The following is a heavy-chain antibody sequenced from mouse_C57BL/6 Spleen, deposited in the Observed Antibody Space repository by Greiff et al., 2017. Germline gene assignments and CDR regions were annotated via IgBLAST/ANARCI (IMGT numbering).Heavy chain of an antibody. CDR3: ARQTSLSTVVADYYYAMDY. CDR2: IDPNSGGT. V-gene: IGHV1-62-3*01. Sequence: VQLQQPGAELVKPGASVKLSCKASGYTFTSYWMHWVKQRPGRGLEWIGRIDPNSGGTKYNEKFKSKATLTVDKPSSTAYMQLSSLTSEDSAVYFCARQTSLSTVVADYYYAMDYWGQGTSVTVSS. D-gene: IGHD1-1*01. J-gene: IGHJ4*01. CDR1: GYTFTSYW.